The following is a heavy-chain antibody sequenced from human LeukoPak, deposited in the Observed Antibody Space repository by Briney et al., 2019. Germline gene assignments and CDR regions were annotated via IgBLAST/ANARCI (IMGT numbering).Heavy chain of an antibody. CDR3: ARSPGAVMTVTYFDY. CDR2: IYYSGGI. Sequence: SETLSLTCTVSGASIRNYYWSWIRQSPGKGLEWIGYIYYSGGINYNPSLKSRVTMSIDTSKNQFSLKVTSVTAADTAVYYCARSPGAVMTVTYFDYWGQGTLVTVSS. J-gene: IGHJ4*02. V-gene: IGHV4-59*01. D-gene: IGHD3-22*01. CDR1: GASIRNYY.